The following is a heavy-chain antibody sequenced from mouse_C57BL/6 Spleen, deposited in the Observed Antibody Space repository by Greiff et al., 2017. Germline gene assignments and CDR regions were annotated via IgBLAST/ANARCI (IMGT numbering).Heavy chain of an antibody. D-gene: IGHD3-2*02. CDR3: ATAAQRYFDY. Sequence: EVKVVESGPELVKPGASVKISCKASGYTFTDYYMNWVKQSHGKSLEWIGDINPNNGGTSYNQKFKGKATLTVDKSSSTAYMELRSLTSEDSAVYYCATAAQRYFDYWGQGTTLTVSS. CDR2: INPNNGGT. V-gene: IGHV1-26*01. J-gene: IGHJ2*01. CDR1: GYTFTDYY.